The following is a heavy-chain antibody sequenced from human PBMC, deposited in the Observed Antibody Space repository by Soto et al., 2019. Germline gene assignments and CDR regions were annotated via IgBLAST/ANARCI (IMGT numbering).Heavy chain of an antibody. CDR3: VSDRGYGHASVPYS. Sequence: QAQLVESGGGVVQPGRSLRLSCDASGFTFSSYGMHWVRQAPGTGLGWVAVISYDGGRQHYADSVKGRFTISRDNSKNMVLLQMNSLRAEDTAVYYCVSDRGYGHASVPYSWGQGTLVSVSS. J-gene: IGHJ4*02. D-gene: IGHD5-18*01. V-gene: IGHV3-30*03. CDR2: ISYDGGRQ. CDR1: GFTFSSYG.